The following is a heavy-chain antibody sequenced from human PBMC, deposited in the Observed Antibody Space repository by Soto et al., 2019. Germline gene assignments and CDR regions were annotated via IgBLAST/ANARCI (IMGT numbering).Heavy chain of an antibody. D-gene: IGHD5-18*01. CDR2: INPSGGST. Sequence: ASVKVSCKASGYTFTNYYVHWVRQAPGQGPEWMGVINPSGGSTRDAQKFQGRVTMTRDTSTSTVHMELSSLRSEDTAVYYCARGYTADYSGMDVWGQGTTVTVSS. J-gene: IGHJ6*02. CDR3: ARGYTADYSGMDV. CDR1: GYTFTNYY. V-gene: IGHV1-46*01.